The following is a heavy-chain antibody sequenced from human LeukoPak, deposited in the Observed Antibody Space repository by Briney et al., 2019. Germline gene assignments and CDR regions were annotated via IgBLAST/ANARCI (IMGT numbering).Heavy chain of an antibody. CDR2: IYYSGST. CDR3: AKPAISSRGWYYDY. Sequence: SETLSLTCTVSGGSISSSSYYWGWIRQPPGKGLEWVGSIYYSGSTYYNPSLKSRVTISVDTSKNQFSLKLSSVTAADTAVYYCAKPAISSRGWYYDYWGQGTLVTVSS. V-gene: IGHV4-39*07. D-gene: IGHD6-19*01. CDR1: GGSISSSSYY. J-gene: IGHJ4*02.